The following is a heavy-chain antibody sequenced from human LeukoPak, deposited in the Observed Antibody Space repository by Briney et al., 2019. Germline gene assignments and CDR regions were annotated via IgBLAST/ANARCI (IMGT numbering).Heavy chain of an antibody. CDR3: AGDPDY. V-gene: IGHV4-61*02. CDR1: GGSLSSGSYY. CDR2: IYTSGSP. Sequence: SQTLSLTCTVSGGSLSSGSYYWSWIRQPAGKGLEWIESIYTSGSPNHNPTLKSRVTISVDTSKNQFALKLSSGTAADTAVHDCAGDPDYRGQGTLVTVSS. J-gene: IGHJ4*02.